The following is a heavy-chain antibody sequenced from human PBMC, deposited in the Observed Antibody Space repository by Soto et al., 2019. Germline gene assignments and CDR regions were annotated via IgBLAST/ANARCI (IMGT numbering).Heavy chain of an antibody. D-gene: IGHD6-13*01. CDR2: INRDGSKK. J-gene: IGHJ3*02. Sequence: EVQLEESGGDLVQPGGSLRLSCAASGFTLSAYWMTWVRQAPGKGLEWVANINRDGSKKSYLDSVRGRFTISRDNVGNSLYLKMDSLRADDTALYYCARDVSTGSSCLYLDAFDIWGQGTRVTVSS. V-gene: IGHV3-7*05. CDR1: GFTLSAYW. CDR3: ARDVSTGSSCLYLDAFDI.